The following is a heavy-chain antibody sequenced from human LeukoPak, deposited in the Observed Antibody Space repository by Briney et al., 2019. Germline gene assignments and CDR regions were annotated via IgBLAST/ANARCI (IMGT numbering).Heavy chain of an antibody. D-gene: IGHD6-6*01. V-gene: IGHV4-34*01. J-gene: IGHJ4*02. CDR2: INHSGST. CDR3: ARGVAARAYGY. CDR1: GGSFSGYY. Sequence: SETLSLTCALYGGSFSGYYWSWIRQPPGKGLEWIGEINHSGSTNYNPSLKSRVPISVDTSKNQFSLKLSSVTAADTAVYYCARGVAARAYGYWGEGTLVTVSS.